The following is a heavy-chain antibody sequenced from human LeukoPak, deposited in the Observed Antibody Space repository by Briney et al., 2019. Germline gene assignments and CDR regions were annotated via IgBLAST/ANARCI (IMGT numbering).Heavy chain of an antibody. CDR2: ISNNGGYT. D-gene: IGHD2-15*01. Sequence: GGSLRLSCAASGFTFSSSAMSWVRQAPGEGLEWVSAISNNGGYTYYADSVQGRFTISRDNSESTLCLQMNSLRAEDTAVYYCAKQLGYCSDGSCYFPYWGQGTLVTVSS. CDR3: AKQLGYCSDGSCYFPY. V-gene: IGHV3-23*01. J-gene: IGHJ4*02. CDR1: GFTFSSSA.